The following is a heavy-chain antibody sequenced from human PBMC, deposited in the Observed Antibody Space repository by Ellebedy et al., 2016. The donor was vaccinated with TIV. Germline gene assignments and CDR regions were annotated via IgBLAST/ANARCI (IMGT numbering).Heavy chain of an antibody. CDR3: ARPRGDDYNPYYLDY. Sequence: GESLKISCKGSGYSFTNYWIGWVRQIPGKGLEWMGMIYPGYSDTSYSPSFQGQVPISPDQSISTAYLQWSSLKASDTAIYYCARPRGDDYNPYYLDYWGQGTLVTVSS. D-gene: IGHD5-24*01. V-gene: IGHV5-51*01. CDR1: GYSFTNYW. J-gene: IGHJ4*02. CDR2: IYPGYSDT.